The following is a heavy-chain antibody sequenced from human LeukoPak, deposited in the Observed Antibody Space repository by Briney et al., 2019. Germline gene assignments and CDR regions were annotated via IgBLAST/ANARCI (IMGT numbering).Heavy chain of an antibody. CDR3: ARDSTYYYASGSSGPHYFDY. CDR2: ISNVETNT. Sequence: PGRSLRLSCAASGFTFSNYAMHWVRQAPGKGLEWVAVISNVETNTYYADSVKGRFTISRDNSKNTLYLQLNSLRAEDTSVYYCARDSTYYYASGSSGPHYFDYWAQGTLVTVSS. CDR1: GFTFSNYA. J-gene: IGHJ4*02. D-gene: IGHD3-10*01. V-gene: IGHV3-30*01.